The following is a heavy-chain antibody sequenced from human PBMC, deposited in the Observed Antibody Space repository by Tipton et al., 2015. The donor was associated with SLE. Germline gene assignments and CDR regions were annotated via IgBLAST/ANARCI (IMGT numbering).Heavy chain of an antibody. CDR1: GYTFTSYG. D-gene: IGHD3-3*01. CDR2: ISAYNGNT. V-gene: IGHV1-18*01. CDR3: ARSDFWSGNRVGYYGMDV. Sequence: QSGAEVKKPGASLKVSCKASGYTFTSYGFSWVRQAPGQGLEWMGWISAYNGNTNYAQTLQGRVTMTTDTSTSTAYMELRSLRSDDTAVYYCARSDFWSGNRVGYYGMDVWGQGTTVTVSS. J-gene: IGHJ6*02.